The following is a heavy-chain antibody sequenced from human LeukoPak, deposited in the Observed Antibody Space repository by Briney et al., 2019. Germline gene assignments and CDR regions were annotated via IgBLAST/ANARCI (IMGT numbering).Heavy chain of an antibody. CDR2: IYTSGST. Sequence: MASETLSLTCTVSGASISSYYWSWIRQPPGKGLEWIGFIYTSGSTNDNPSLKSRVTMSVDTSTNQFSLKVSSVTAADTAVYYCARLDYSNSYFDYWGQGTWSPSPQ. D-gene: IGHD4-11*01. CDR1: GASISSYY. CDR3: ARLDYSNSYFDY. V-gene: IGHV4-4*09. J-gene: IGHJ4*02.